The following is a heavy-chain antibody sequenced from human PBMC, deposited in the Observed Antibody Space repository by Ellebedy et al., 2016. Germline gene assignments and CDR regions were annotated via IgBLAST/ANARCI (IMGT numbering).Heavy chain of an antibody. CDR1: GGSISSSSYY. Sequence: SETLSLTXTVSGGSISSSSYYWGWIRQPPGKGLEWIGSIYYSGSTYYNPSLKSRVTISVDTSKNQFSLKLSSVTAADTAVYYCARHGLMAGDYWGQGTLVTVSS. CDR2: IYYSGST. CDR3: ARHGLMAGDY. J-gene: IGHJ4*02. V-gene: IGHV4-39*01. D-gene: IGHD2-8*01.